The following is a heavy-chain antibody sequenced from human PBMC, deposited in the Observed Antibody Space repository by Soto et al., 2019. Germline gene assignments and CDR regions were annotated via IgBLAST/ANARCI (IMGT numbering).Heavy chain of an antibody. Sequence: PGGSLRLSCAASGFTFSSNALSWVRQAPGKGLEWVSGISANAASTYYAESVKGRFTISRDNSKDTLYLQMNSLRAEDTAVYYCGRDRSIWYLVAYDLWGQGTMVTVSS. CDR3: GRDRSIWYLVAYDL. D-gene: IGHD6-13*01. CDR2: ISANAAST. CDR1: GFTFSSNA. J-gene: IGHJ3*01. V-gene: IGHV3-23*01.